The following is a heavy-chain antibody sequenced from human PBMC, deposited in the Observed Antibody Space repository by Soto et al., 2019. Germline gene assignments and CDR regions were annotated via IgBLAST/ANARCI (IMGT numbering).Heavy chain of an antibody. J-gene: IGHJ4*02. CDR2: ISSSGSTK. Sequence: GGSLRLSCAASGFTFSSFEMNWVRQAPDKGLEWASYISSSGSTKYYADSVKGRFAISRDNAKNSLWLQMDSLRVDDTGVYYCALTRRSSLLEVAGPGFEYWGQGTLVTVSS. CDR1: GFTFSSFE. D-gene: IGHD6-19*01. V-gene: IGHV3-48*03. CDR3: ALTRRSSLLEVAGPGFEY.